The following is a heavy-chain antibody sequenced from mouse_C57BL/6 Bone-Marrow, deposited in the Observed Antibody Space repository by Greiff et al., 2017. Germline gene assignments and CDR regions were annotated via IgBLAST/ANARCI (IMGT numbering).Heavy chain of an antibody. CDR1: GYAFSSYW. Sequence: LQESGAELVKPGASVKISCKASGYAFSSYWMNWVKQRPGKGLEWIGQIYPGAGDTNYNGKFKGKATLTADKSSSTAYMQLSSLTSEDSAVYFCARWGRETWFAYWGQGTLVTVSA. CDR3: ARWGRETWFAY. V-gene: IGHV1-80*01. J-gene: IGHJ3*01. CDR2: IYPGAGDT.